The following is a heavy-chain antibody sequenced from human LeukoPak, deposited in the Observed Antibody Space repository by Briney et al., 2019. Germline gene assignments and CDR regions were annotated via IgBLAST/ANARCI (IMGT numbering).Heavy chain of an antibody. CDR1: GFTFSSYA. D-gene: IGHD5-24*01. CDR3: ARDGAVEMATISFYFDY. CDR2: ISGSGNRT. J-gene: IGHJ4*02. V-gene: IGHV3-23*01. Sequence: GGSLRLSCAASGFTFSSYAMSWVRQAPGKGLEWVSSISGSGNRTYYADSVKGRFTISRDNSKNTLYLQMNSLRAEDTAVYYCARDGAVEMATISFYFDYWGQGTLVTVSS.